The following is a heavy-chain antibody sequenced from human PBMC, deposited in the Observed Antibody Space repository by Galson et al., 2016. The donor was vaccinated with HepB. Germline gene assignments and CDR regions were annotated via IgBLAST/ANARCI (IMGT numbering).Heavy chain of an antibody. J-gene: IGHJ3*01. Sequence: SLRLSCAASGFTISNYWMTWFRQAPGKGLEWLTVISYDGVDKNYADSVKGRFTVSRDNSKNMLYLQMNSLKVEDTAVYYCARDMWGYEILTAHQRGPFDVWGQGTLVTVS. CDR3: ARDMWGYEILTAHQRGPFDV. CDR1: GFTISNYW. CDR2: ISYDGVDK. V-gene: IGHV3-30*03. D-gene: IGHD3-9*01.